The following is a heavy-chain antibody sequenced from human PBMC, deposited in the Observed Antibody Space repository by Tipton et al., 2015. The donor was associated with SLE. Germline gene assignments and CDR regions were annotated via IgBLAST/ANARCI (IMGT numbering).Heavy chain of an antibody. CDR2: ISTYTGDT. CDR3: ARRTPETRGYYYYMDV. J-gene: IGHJ6*03. CDR1: GYTFDSYG. Sequence: QLVQSGAEVKEPGASVRVSCKASGYTFDSYGISWVRQAPGQGLEWMGWISTYTGDTNYAQQFQGRVTMTTDTPTTTAHMELRSLRSDDTAVYYCARRTPETRGYYYYMDVWGKGTTVTVSS. D-gene: IGHD1-14*01. V-gene: IGHV1-18*04.